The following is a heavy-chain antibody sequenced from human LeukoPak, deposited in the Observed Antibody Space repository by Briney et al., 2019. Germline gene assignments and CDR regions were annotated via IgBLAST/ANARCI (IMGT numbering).Heavy chain of an antibody. CDR2: ISSSGSTI. CDR1: GFTFSSYE. D-gene: IGHD2-2*02. CDR3: ARDSCSSTSCYKGPDY. V-gene: IGHV3-48*03. Sequence: PGGSLRLSCAASGFTFSSYEMNWVRQAPGKGLEGVSYISSSGSTIYYADSVKGRFTISRDNAKNSLYLQMNSLRAEDTAVYYCARDSCSSTSCYKGPDYWGQGTLVTVSS. J-gene: IGHJ4*02.